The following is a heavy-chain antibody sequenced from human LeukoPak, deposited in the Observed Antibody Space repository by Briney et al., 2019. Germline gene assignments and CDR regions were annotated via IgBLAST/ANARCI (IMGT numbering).Heavy chain of an antibody. Sequence: GRSLRLSCEASGFTFSNYGMHWVRRAPGKGLEWVAVISYDGNNKNYADSVKGRFTISRDNSKNTLYLQMNSLRAEDTAVYYCAKMGDYVPDYWGQGTLVTVSS. CDR1: GFTFSNYG. J-gene: IGHJ4*02. D-gene: IGHD3-16*01. CDR3: AKMGDYVPDY. V-gene: IGHV3-30*18. CDR2: ISYDGNNK.